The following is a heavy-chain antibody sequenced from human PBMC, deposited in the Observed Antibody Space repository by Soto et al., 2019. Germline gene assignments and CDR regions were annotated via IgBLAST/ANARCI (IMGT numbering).Heavy chain of an antibody. CDR3: ASTCCYSSGSYYYMDV. D-gene: IGHD6-19*01. J-gene: IGHJ6*03. V-gene: IGHV3-74*01. Sequence: PGVSLRLSCAASGFTFSSYWMHWVCQAPGKGLVWVSRINSDGSSTSYADSVKGRFTISRDNAKNTLYLQMNSLRAEDTAVYYCASTCCYSSGSYYYMDVWGKGTTVSVSS. CDR1: GFTFSSYW. CDR2: INSDGSST.